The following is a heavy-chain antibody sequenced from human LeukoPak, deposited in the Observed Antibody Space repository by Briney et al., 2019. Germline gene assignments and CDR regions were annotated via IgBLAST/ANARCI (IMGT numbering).Heavy chain of an antibody. CDR2: ISGSGGST. CDR1: GFTFSSYE. J-gene: IGHJ4*02. Sequence: GGSLRLSCAASGFTFSSYEMNWVRQAPGKGLEWVSAISGSGGSTYYADSVKGRFTISRDNSKNTLYLQMNSLRAEDTAVYYCAKPNNPRGLRSIDYWGQGTLVTVSS. V-gene: IGHV3-23*01. CDR3: AKPNNPRGLRSIDY. D-gene: IGHD5-12*01.